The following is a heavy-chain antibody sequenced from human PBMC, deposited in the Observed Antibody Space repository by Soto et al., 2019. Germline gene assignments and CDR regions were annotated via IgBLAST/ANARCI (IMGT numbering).Heavy chain of an antibody. CDR2: ISGSGGST. CDR1: GFTFSSYA. D-gene: IGHD3-3*01. J-gene: IGHJ6*02. V-gene: IGHV3-23*01. CDR3: AKVTRNARLRFLEWLLHGMDV. Sequence: PGGSLRLSCAASGFTFSSYAMSWVRQAPGKGLEWVSAISGSGGSTYYADSVKGRFTISRDNSKNTLYLQMNSLRAEDTAVYYCAKVTRNARLRFLEWLLHGMDVWGQGTTVTVSS.